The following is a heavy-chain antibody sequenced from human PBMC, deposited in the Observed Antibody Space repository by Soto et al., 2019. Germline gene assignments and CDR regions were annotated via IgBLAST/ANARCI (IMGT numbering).Heavy chain of an antibody. CDR1: GFTFSSYA. V-gene: IGHV3-23*01. CDR3: AKDLIPYYDFWSGPNRFYMDV. Sequence: GSLRLSCAASGFTFSSYAMSWVRQAPGKGLEWVSAISGSGGSTYYADSVKGRFTISRDNSKNTLYLQMNSLRAEDTAVYYCAKDLIPYYDFWSGPNRFYMDVWGKGTTVTVSS. CDR2: ISGSGGST. J-gene: IGHJ6*03. D-gene: IGHD3-3*01.